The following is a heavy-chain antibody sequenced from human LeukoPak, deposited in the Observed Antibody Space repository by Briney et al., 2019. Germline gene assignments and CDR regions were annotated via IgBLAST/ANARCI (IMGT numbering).Heavy chain of an antibody. V-gene: IGHV1-18*01. D-gene: IGHD1-26*01. J-gene: IGHJ4*02. Sequence: ASVKVSCKASGYTFTSYGISWVRRAPGQGLEWMGWISAYNGNTNYAQKLQGRVTMTTDTSTSTAYMELRSLRSDDTAVYYCARGWELLNVLLPFDYWGQGTLVTVSS. CDR1: GYTFTSYG. CDR2: ISAYNGNT. CDR3: ARGWELLNVLLPFDY.